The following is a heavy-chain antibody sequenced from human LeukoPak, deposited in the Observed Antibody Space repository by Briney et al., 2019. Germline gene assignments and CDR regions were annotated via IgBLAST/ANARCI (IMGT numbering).Heavy chain of an antibody. D-gene: IGHD6-19*01. V-gene: IGHV3-9*01. Sequence: PGGSLRLSCAASGFTFDDYAMHWVRQAPGKGLEWVSGISWNSGSIGYADSVKGRFTISRDNAKNSVYLQMNNLRGEDTALYYCARTSGRAAFDPWGQGTLVTVSS. J-gene: IGHJ5*02. CDR1: GFTFDDYA. CDR3: ARTSGRAAFDP. CDR2: ISWNSGSI.